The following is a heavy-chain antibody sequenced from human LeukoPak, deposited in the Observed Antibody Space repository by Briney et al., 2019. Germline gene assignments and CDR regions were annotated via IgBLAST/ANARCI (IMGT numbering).Heavy chain of an antibody. CDR2: IYTSGST. CDR3: ARMWGTEWTPGYSYGYSGSYFDY. Sequence: PSETLSLTCTVSGGSISRYYWSWIRQPAGKGLEWIGRIYTSGSTNYNPSLKSRVTMSVDTSKNQFSLKLSSVTAADTAVYYCARMWGTEWTPGYSYGYSGSYFDYWGQGTLVTVSS. CDR1: GGSISRYY. V-gene: IGHV4-4*07. J-gene: IGHJ4*02. D-gene: IGHD5-18*01.